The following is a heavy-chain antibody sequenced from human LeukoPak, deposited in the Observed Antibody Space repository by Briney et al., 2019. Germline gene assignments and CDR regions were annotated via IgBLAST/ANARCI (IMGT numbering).Heavy chain of an antibody. V-gene: IGHV3-66*01. CDR2: IYSGGST. CDR3: ASDSYSPEYFQH. Sequence: PGGPLRLSCAASGFSVSNNYMSWVRQAPGKGLEWVSVIYSGGSTFYADSVKGRFTISRDNSKNTLYLQMNSLRDEDTAVYYCASDSYSPEYFQHWGQGTLVTVSS. J-gene: IGHJ1*01. CDR1: GFSVSNNY. D-gene: IGHD2-15*01.